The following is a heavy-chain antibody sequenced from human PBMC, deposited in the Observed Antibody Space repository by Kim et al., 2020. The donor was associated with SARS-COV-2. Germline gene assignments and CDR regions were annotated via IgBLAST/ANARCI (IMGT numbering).Heavy chain of an antibody. CDR2: IKQDGSEK. V-gene: IGHV3-7*03. D-gene: IGHD6-19*01. CDR3: ARVKYSSGWYYFDY. J-gene: IGHJ4*02. CDR1: GFTFSSYW. Sequence: GGSLRLSCAASGFTFSSYWMSWVRQAPGKGLEWVANIKQDGSEKYYVDSVKGRFTISRDNAKNSLYLQMNSLRAEDTAVYYRARVKYSSGWYYFDYWGQGTLLTVSS.